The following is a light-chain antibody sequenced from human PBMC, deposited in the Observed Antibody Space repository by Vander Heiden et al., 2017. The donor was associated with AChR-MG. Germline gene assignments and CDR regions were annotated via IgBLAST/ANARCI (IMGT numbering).Light chain of an antibody. Sequence: DIQMTQFPSSLSASVGDSVAITCRASQSISSTVNWYPQKPGKAPILLIYGPPSLQSGVTSTFSGSGAWAADTLTTRSLLPSEYATYYCRQSYSNGWTFGQGTKVEI. J-gene: IGKJ1*01. V-gene: IGKV1-39*01. CDR2: GPP. CDR1: QSISST. CDR3: RQSYSNGWT.